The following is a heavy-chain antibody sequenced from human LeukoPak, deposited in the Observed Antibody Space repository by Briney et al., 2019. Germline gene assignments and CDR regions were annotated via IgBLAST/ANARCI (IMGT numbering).Heavy chain of an antibody. CDR1: GGSFSGYY. CDR3: ARDGAGYCSSTSCPGDFQH. Sequence: PSETLSLTCAVYGGSFSGYYWSWIRQPPGKGLEWIGEINHSGSTNYNPSLKSRVTISVDTSKNQFSLKLSSVTAADTAVYYCARDGAGYCSSTSCPGDFQHWGQGTLVTVSS. D-gene: IGHD2-2*01. J-gene: IGHJ1*01. V-gene: IGHV4-34*01. CDR2: INHSGST.